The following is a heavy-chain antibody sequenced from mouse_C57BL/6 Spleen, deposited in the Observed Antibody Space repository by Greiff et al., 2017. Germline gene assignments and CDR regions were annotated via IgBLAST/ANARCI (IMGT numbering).Heavy chain of an antibody. J-gene: IGHJ1*03. V-gene: IGHV7-3*01. CDR2: IRNKANGYTT. D-gene: IGHD1-1*02. CDR1: GFTFTDYY. Sequence: DVLLVESGGGLVQPGGSLSLSCAASGFTFTDYYMSWVRQPPGKALEWLGFIRNKANGYTTEYSASVKGRFTISRNTSQSILYHQMNALRAENSAYYDGAQVAGSDVWYFDVWGTGTTVTVSS. CDR3: AQVAGSDVWYFDV.